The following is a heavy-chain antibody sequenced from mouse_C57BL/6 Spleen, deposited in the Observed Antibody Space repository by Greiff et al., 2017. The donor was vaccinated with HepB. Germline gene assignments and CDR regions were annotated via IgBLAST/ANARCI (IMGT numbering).Heavy chain of an antibody. Sequence: EVQLQQSGAELVKPGASVKLSCTASGFNIKDYYMHWVKQRTEQGLEWIGRIDPEDGETKYAPKFQGKATITADTSSNTTYLQLSSLTSEDTAVYYCASPGPYYGSSYTWCAYWGQGTLVTVSA. V-gene: IGHV14-2*01. CDR1: GFNIKDYY. J-gene: IGHJ3*01. CDR3: ASPGPYYGSSYTWCAY. CDR2: IDPEDGET. D-gene: IGHD1-1*01.